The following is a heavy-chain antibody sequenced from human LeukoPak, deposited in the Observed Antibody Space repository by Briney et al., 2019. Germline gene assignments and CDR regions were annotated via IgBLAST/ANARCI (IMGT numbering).Heavy chain of an antibody. CDR2: IKGDGSEK. CDR1: GFTFSRYW. V-gene: IGHV3-7*01. Sequence: GGSLRLSCAASGFTFSRYWMSWVRQAPGKGLEWVANIKGDGSEKYYVDSVKGRFTISRDNAKNSLYLQINSLRAEDTAVYYCAKFPPTTIFGVVTYFDYWGQGTLVTVSS. D-gene: IGHD3-3*01. J-gene: IGHJ4*02. CDR3: AKFPPTTIFGVVTYFDY.